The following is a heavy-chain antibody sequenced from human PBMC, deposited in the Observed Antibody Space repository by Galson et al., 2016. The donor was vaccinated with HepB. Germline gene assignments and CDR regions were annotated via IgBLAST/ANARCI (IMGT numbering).Heavy chain of an antibody. CDR1: GFTFSAYG. CDR2: IWHDGSNK. D-gene: IGHD5-18*01. V-gene: IGHV3-33*01. Sequence: SLRLSCAASGFTFSAYGMHWVRQAPCKGLEWVAVIWHDGSNKYYADSVKGRFTISRDNSKNTLYLQMNSLRAEDTAVYYCARAFRYGFVTHYYGMDVWGQGTTVTVSS. J-gene: IGHJ6*02. CDR3: ARAFRYGFVTHYYGMDV.